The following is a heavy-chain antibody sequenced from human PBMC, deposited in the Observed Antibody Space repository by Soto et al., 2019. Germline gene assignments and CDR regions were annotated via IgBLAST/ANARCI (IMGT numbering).Heavy chain of an antibody. CDR1: GYTFTSYY. Sequence: ASVKVSCKASGYTFTSYYMHWVRQAPGQGLEWMGIVNPSGGTTGYAQKFQGRVTMTRDTSTSTVYMELSSLRSEDTAVYYCARGSYTSTLDYWGQGMLVTVSS. J-gene: IGHJ4*02. V-gene: IGHV1-46*01. D-gene: IGHD6-13*01. CDR2: VNPSGGTT. CDR3: ARGSYTSTLDY.